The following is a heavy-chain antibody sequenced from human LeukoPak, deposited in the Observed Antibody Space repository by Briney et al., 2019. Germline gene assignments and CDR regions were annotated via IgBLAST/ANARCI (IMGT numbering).Heavy chain of an antibody. CDR1: GYTFTGYY. D-gene: IGHD4-17*01. CDR3: AGELGDDYGDNRGPDY. CDR2: INRIGGSS. J-gene: IGHJ4*02. Sequence: ASVNFSCNASGYTFTGYYMHWGRQAPGQGHGRKGSINRIGGSSNCAPKFQGRVTMTRDTSISTAYMELSRLRSDDTAVYYCAGELGDDYGDNRGPDYWGQGTLVTVSS. V-gene: IGHV1-2*02.